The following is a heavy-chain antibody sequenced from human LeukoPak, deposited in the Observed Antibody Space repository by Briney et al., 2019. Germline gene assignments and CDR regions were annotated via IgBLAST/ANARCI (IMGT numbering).Heavy chain of an antibody. CDR3: ARHAPLDWNYFDY. V-gene: IGHV4-4*09. Sequence: SETLSLTCTVSGGSISSYYWSWIRQPPGKGLEWIGYIYTSGSTNYNPSLKSRVTISVDTSKNQFSLKLSSETAADTAVYYCARHAPLDWNYFDYWGQGTLVTVSS. CDR2: IYTSGST. CDR1: GGSISSYY. J-gene: IGHJ4*02. D-gene: IGHD3-9*01.